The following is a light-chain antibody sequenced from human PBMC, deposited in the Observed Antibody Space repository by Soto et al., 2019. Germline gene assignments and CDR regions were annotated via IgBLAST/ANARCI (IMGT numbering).Light chain of an antibody. CDR1: SDYSNYN. CDR3: GADHGSGSNFVYV. Sequence: QLVLTQPPSASASLGASVTLTWTLSSDYSNYNVDWYQQRPGKGPRFVMRVGTGGIVGSKGDGIPDRFSVLGSGLNRYLTIKNIQEDDESDYHCGADHGSGSNFVYVFGPGTKVTAL. CDR2: VGTGGIVG. J-gene: IGLJ1*01. V-gene: IGLV9-49*01.